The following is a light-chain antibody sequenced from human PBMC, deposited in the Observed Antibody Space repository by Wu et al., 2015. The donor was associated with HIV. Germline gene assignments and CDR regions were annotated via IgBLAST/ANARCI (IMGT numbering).Light chain of an antibody. V-gene: IGKV3-15*01. CDR2: GAS. CDR1: QSVSSN. J-gene: IGKJ1*01. CDR3: QQYNDWPQT. Sequence: EIVMTQSPATLSVSPGERATLSCRASQSVSSNLAWYQQKPGQAPRLLIYGASIGATGIPARFSGGGSGTEFTLTISTLQSGDVAVYYCQQYNDWPQTFGQGTKVEI.